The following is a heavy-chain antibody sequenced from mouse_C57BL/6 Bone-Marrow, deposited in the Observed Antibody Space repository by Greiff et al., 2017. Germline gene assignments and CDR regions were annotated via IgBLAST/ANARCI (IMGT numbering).Heavy chain of an antibody. V-gene: IGHV6-3*01. CDR2: IRLKSDNYAT. Sequence: EVQVVESGGGLVQPGGSMKLSCVASGFTFSNYWMNWVRQSPETGLEWVAQIRLKSDNYATHYAESVKGRFTISRDDSKSSVYLQMNNLRAEDTGIYYCTVPGCIYYAMDYWGQGTSVTVSS. CDR1: GFTFSNYW. CDR3: TVPGCIYYAMDY. D-gene: IGHD3-3*01. J-gene: IGHJ4*01.